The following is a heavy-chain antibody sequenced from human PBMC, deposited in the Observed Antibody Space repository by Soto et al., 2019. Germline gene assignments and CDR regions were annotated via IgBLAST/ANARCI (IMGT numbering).Heavy chain of an antibody. CDR1: SGSISRGFW. D-gene: IGHD1-26*01. Sequence: QVQLQQSGPGLVKASGTLSLTCDVSSGSISRGFWWTWVRQPPGKGLEWIGEIYDSGTTNYNPSLKNRATISVDKSRNPLSLKLTSVTAADPALYYWSSGGGLATIWDEGGFDSWGQGTLVTVSS. V-gene: IGHV4-4*02. CDR2: IYDSGTT. CDR3: SSGGGLATIWDEGGFDS. J-gene: IGHJ4*02.